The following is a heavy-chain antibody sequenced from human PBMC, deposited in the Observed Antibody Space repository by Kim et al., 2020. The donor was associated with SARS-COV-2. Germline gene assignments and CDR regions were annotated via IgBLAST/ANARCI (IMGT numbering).Heavy chain of an antibody. CDR3: AREDRDYGDYIGMDV. D-gene: IGHD4-17*01. J-gene: IGHJ6*02. CDR2: ISSNGDT. CDR1: GFIFSNYD. Sequence: GGSLRLSCAASGFIFSNYDMDWLRQAPGKGLEYVASISSNGDTYYANSVQGRFTISRDNSKNTLYLQMGSLRGEDMAVYYCAREDRDYGDYIGMDVWGQG. V-gene: IGHV3-64*01.